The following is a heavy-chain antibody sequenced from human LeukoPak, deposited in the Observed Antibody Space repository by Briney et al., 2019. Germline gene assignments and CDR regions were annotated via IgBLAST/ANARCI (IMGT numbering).Heavy chain of an antibody. CDR1: VGSISGYY. V-gene: IGHV4-4*09. J-gene: IGHJ4*02. D-gene: IGHD3-22*01. CDR3: ATTLHYDSSFDY. CDR2: IYTSGST. Sequence: PSETLTLTCTVSVGSISGYYWSWIRQPPGRGLDWIGYIYTSGSTNYNPSLKSRVTISVDTSKNQFSLKLSSVTAADTAVYYCATTLHYDSSFDYWGQGTLVTVSS.